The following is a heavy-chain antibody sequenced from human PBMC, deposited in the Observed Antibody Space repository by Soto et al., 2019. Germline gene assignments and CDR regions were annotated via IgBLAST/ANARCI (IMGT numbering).Heavy chain of an antibody. D-gene: IGHD3-3*01. V-gene: IGHV1-69*06. CDR1: GGTFSSYA. CDR2: IIPIFGTA. CDR3: ARDPVSPDYDFWSGSSSYYYYYGMDV. J-gene: IGHJ6*02. Sequence: SVKVSCKASGGTFSSYAISWVRQAPGQGLEWMGGIIPIFGTANYAQKFQGRVTITADKSTSTAYMELSSLRSEDTAVYYCARDPVSPDYDFWSGSSSYYYYYGMDVWGQGTTVTVSS.